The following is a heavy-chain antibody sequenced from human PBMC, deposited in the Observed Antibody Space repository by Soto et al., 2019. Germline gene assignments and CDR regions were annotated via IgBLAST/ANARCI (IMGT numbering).Heavy chain of an antibody. CDR2: ISAYNGNT. J-gene: IGHJ6*02. Sequence: QVQLVQAGAALKKPEASVKVSCKASGYTFTSYGFSWVRQAPGQGLEWMGWISAYNGNTNYAQKLQGRVTMTTDTSTSTAYMELRSLRSDDTAVYYCASYHLNYYSNGMDVWGQGTTVTVSS. CDR3: ASYHLNYYSNGMDV. V-gene: IGHV1-18*01. CDR1: GYTFTSYG.